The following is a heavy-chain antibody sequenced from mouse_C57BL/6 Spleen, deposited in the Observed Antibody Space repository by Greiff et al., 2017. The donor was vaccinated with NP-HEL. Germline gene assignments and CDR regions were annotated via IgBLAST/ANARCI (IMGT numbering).Heavy chain of an antibody. CDR1: GYTFTSYW. Sequence: QVQLQQSGAELVMPGASVKLSCKASGYTFTSYWMHWVKQRPGQGLEWIGEIDPSDSYTNYNQKFKGKSTLTVDKSSSTAYMQLSSLTSEDSAVYYCARYYYGSSYSYFDVWGTGTTVTVSS. CDR3: ARYYYGSSYSYFDV. CDR2: IDPSDSYT. D-gene: IGHD1-1*01. V-gene: IGHV1-69*01. J-gene: IGHJ1*03.